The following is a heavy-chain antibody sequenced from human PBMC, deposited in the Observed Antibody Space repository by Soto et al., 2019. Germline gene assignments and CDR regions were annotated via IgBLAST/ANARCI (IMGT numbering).Heavy chain of an antibody. CDR1: GFTVSKNY. V-gene: IGHV3-11*01. CDR2: ISSSSSTI. CDR3: ARGGGFGYDSSSDLDAFDI. D-gene: IGHD3-22*01. J-gene: IGHJ3*02. Sequence: GGSLRLSCAASGFTVSKNYMSWVRQPPGKGPEWVSYISSSSSTIYYADSVKGRFTISRDNAKNSLYLQMNSLRAEDTAVYYCARGGGFGYDSSSDLDAFDIWGQGTMVTVSS.